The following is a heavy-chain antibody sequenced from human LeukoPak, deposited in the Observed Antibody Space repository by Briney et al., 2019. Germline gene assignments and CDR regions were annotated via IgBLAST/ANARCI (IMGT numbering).Heavy chain of an antibody. CDR3: ARDGSGSYYGHFDY. J-gene: IGHJ4*02. Sequence: GASVKVSCEASGHTFTSYYMHWVRQAPGQGLEWMGIINPSDGTTSHAQKFQGRVTMTRDTSTSTVHMELSSLRSEDTAVYYCARDGSGSYYGHFDYWGQGTLVTVSS. CDR1: GHTFTSYY. CDR2: INPSDGTT. D-gene: IGHD1-26*01. V-gene: IGHV1-46*01.